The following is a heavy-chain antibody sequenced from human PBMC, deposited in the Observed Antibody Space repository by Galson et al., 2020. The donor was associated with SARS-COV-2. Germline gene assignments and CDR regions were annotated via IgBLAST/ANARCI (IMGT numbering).Heavy chain of an antibody. D-gene: IGHD3-10*01. CDR3: ARQARSGSYYKMGPPLGFDC. CDR2: IYYSGST. V-gene: IGHV4-39*01. CDR1: GGSISSSSYY. Sequence: SETLSLTCTVSGGSISSSSYYWGRIRQPPGKGLEWIGSIYYSGSTYYNPSLKSRVTISVDTSKNQFSLKLSSVTAADTAVYYCARQARSGSYYKMGPPLGFDCWGEGSLVTVSS. J-gene: IGHJ4*02.